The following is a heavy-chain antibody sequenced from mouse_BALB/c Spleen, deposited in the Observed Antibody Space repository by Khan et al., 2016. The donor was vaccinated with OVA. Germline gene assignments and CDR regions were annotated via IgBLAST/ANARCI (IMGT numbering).Heavy chain of an antibody. CDR2: FDPFSGDT. V-gene: IGHV1-31*01. J-gene: IGHJ3*01. D-gene: IGHD2-3*01. Sequence: VQLKESGPELMKPGASVKISCKASGYSFTSYYIHWVIQSHGKSLEWIGYFDPFSGDTTYNQKFKGRATLTVDKSYSTAYIHLSNLTSEDSAVYYCTRHGYFAWFTYWGQGTLVTVSA. CDR1: GYSFTSYY. CDR3: TRHGYFAWFTY.